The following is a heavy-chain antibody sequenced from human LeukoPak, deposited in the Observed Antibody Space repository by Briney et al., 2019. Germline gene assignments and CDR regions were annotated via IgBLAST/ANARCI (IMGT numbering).Heavy chain of an antibody. CDR1: GYTFTSYD. D-gene: IGHD3-22*01. J-gene: IGHJ6*02. Sequence: ASVKVSCKASGYTFTSYDINWVRQATGQGLEWMGWRNPKSGNTGYAQKFQGRVTMTRNTSISTAYMELSSLRSEDTAVYYCARWAWYYDSSGYYYYYGMDVWGQGTTVTVSS. CDR2: RNPKSGNT. CDR3: ARWAWYYDSSGYYYYYGMDV. V-gene: IGHV1-8*01.